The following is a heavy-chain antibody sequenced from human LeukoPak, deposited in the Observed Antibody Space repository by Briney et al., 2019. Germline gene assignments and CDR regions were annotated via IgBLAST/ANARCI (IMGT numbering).Heavy chain of an antibody. CDR3: ARVLGSSGRIDY. J-gene: IGHJ4*02. CDR1: GFTFSSYA. V-gene: IGHV3-23*01. D-gene: IGHD6-19*01. Sequence: PGGSLRLSCAASGFTFSSYAMSWVRQAPGKGLEWVSAISGSGGSTYYADSVKGRFTISRDNSKNTLYLQMNSLRAEDTAVYYCARVLGSSGRIDYWGQGTLVTVSS. CDR2: ISGSGGST.